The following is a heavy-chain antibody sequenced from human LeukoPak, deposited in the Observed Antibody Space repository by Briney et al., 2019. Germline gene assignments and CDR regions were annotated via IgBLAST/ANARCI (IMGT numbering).Heavy chain of an antibody. CDR1: GYTLTELS. CDR2: FDPEDGET. J-gene: IGHJ6*03. D-gene: IGHD2-2*01. V-gene: IGHV1-24*01. CDR3: ATAPIVVVPAATYYYMDV. Sequence: ASVKVSCKVSGYTLTELSMHWVRQAPGKGLEWMGGFDPEDGETIYAQKFQGRVTMTEDTSTDTAYMELSSLRSEDTAVYYCATAPIVVVPAATYYYMDVWGKGTTVTVSS.